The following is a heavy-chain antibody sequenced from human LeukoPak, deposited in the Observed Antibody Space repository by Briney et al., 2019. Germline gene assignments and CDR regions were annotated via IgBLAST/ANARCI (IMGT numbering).Heavy chain of an antibody. CDR1: GFTFNSYW. CDR3: AGMGERLL. CDR2: INQDGSEK. D-gene: IGHD1-26*01. J-gene: IGHJ4*02. V-gene: IGHV3-7*01. Sequence: GGSLRLSCAASGFTFNSYWMNWGRQAPGKGLEWVANINQDGSEKSYVDSVKGRFTISRDNAKNSLYLQMNSLRAEDTAVYYCAGMGERLLWGQGTLVTVSS.